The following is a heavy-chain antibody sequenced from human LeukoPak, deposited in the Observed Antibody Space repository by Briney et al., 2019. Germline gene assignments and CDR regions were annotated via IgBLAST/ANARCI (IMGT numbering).Heavy chain of an antibody. CDR1: GGSISSGSYY. D-gene: IGHD3-3*01. V-gene: IGHV4-61*02. J-gene: IGHJ4*02. CDR2: IYTSGST. Sequence: SETLSLTCTVSGGSISSGSYYWSWIRQPAGKGLEWIGRIYTSGSTNYNPSLKSRVTISVDTSKNQFSLKLSSVTAADTAVYYCARGRGYDFWSGYYNGDYWGQGTLVTVSS. CDR3: ARGRGYDFWSGYYNGDY.